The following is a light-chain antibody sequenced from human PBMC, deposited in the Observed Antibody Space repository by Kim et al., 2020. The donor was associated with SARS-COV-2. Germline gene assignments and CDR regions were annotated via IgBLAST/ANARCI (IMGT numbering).Light chain of an antibody. Sequence: LFPGERAPRSCRASQSVSSYLAWYQQKPGQAPRLLIYDAYNRATGIPARFSGSGSGTGFTLTISSLEPEDFAVYYCQQRSNWPLTFGGGTKVDIK. CDR3: QQRSNWPLT. V-gene: IGKV3-11*01. CDR1: QSVSSY. J-gene: IGKJ4*01. CDR2: DAY.